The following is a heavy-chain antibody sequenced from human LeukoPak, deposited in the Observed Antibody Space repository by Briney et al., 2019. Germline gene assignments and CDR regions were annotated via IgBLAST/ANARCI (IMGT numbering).Heavy chain of an antibody. CDR1: GFTFTSYA. CDR2: ISGSGGST. J-gene: IGHJ4*02. D-gene: IGHD6-6*01. Sequence: GGSLRLSCAASGFTFTSYAMSWVRQAPGKGLEWVSAISGSGGSTYHADSVKGRFTISRDNSKNTPYLQMNSLRAEDTAVYYCAKMGVVAARPGTFDYWGQGTLVTVSS. CDR3: AKMGVVAARPGTFDY. V-gene: IGHV3-23*01.